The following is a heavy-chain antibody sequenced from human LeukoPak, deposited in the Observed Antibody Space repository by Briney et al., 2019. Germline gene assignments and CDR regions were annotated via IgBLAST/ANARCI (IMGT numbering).Heavy chain of an antibody. CDR2: INPNSGGT. V-gene: IGHV1-2*02. J-gene: IGHJ6*02. CDR3: ARVEFIAAAGINAPYYYYYGMDV. D-gene: IGHD6-13*01. CDR1: GYTFTGYY. Sequence: ASVKVSCKASGYTFTGYYMHWVRQAPGQGLEWMGWINPNSGGTNYAQKFQGRVTMTTDTSTSTAYMELRSLRSDDTAVYYCARVEFIAAAGINAPYYYYYGMDVWGQGTTVTVSS.